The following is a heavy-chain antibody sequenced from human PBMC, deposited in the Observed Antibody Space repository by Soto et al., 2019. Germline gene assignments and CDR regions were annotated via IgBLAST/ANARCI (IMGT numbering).Heavy chain of an antibody. Sequence: GGSLRLSCAASGLTFASCAMAWVRHAAGKGVGWVSGLYAGVATTYYADSVKRGFSSPRDTSRNPLSLHMDNVRGEDIAIYYCATDSEIPGIPPLRACLDFCGQLTLVTLSYG. J-gene: IGHJ6*01. D-gene: IGHD1-20*01. CDR1: GLTFASCA. CDR2: LYAGVATT. V-gene: IGHV3-23*01. CDR3: ATDSEIPGIPPLRACLDFCGQLTLVTLSYG.